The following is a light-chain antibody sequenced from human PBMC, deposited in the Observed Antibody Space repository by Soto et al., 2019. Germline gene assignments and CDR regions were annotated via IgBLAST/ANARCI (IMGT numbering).Light chain of an antibody. CDR3: ETWDTSLSVVV. V-gene: IGLV1-51*02. CDR2: ENN. CDR1: SSNIGNNF. J-gene: IGLJ2*01. Sequence: QSVLTQPPSVSAAPGQKVTISCSGISSNIGNNFVSWYQQLPGTAPKLLIYENNKRPSGIPDRFSGSKSGTSATLGITGLQTGDEADYYCETWDTSLSVVVFGGGTKLTVL.